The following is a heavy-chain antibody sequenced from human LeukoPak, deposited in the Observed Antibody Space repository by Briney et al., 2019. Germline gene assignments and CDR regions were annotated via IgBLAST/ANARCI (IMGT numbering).Heavy chain of an antibody. D-gene: IGHD3-16*01. V-gene: IGHV4-59*12. CDR1: GGSISSYY. J-gene: IGHJ4*02. CDR3: AREGITFGGILGY. Sequence: KPSETLSLTCTVSGGSISSYYWCWIRQPPGKGLEWIGYIYYSGSTSYNPSLKSRVTISVDTSKNQFSLKLSSVTAADTAVYYCAREGITFGGILGYWGQGTLVTVSS. CDR2: IYYSGST.